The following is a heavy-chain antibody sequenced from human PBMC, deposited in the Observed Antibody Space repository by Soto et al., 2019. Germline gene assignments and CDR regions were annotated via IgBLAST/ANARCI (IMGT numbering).Heavy chain of an antibody. Sequence: GGSLRLSCAASGFTFSSYAMSWVRQAPGKGLEWVSAISGSGGSTYYADSVKGRFTISRDNSKNTLYLQMNSLRAEDTAVYYCSKSGYYYDFWSGYYFPFDYWGQGTLVTVSS. CDR3: SKSGYYYDFWSGYYFPFDY. J-gene: IGHJ4*02. V-gene: IGHV3-23*01. CDR2: ISGSGGST. CDR1: GFTFSSYA. D-gene: IGHD3-3*01.